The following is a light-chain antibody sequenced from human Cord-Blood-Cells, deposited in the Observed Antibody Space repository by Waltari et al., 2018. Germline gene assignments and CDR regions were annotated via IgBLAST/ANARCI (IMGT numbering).Light chain of an antibody. CDR2: DVS. Sequence: SALTQPASVSGSPGPSITIPCPGTSSDVGGSNYVSWYQQHPGKAPKLMIYDVSNRPSGVSNRFSGSKSGNTASLTISGLQAEDEADYYCSSYTSSSTVYVFGTGTKVTVL. CDR1: SSDVGGSNY. V-gene: IGLV2-14*01. J-gene: IGLJ1*01. CDR3: SSYTSSSTVYV.